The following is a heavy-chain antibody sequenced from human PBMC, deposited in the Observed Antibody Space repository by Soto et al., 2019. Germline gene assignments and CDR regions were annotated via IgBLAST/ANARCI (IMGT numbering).Heavy chain of an antibody. Sequence: QVQLVQSGAEVKKPGASVKVSCKASGYTFTGYYMHWVRQAPGQGLEWMGWINPNSGGTNYAQKLQGRVTLTRDTSISTAYMELGRLRSDDTAVYYCARGGGGSSSYYYYGMDVWGQGTTVTVSS. V-gene: IGHV1-2*02. CDR3: ARGGGGSSSYYYYGMDV. CDR1: GYTFTGYY. D-gene: IGHD6-6*01. CDR2: INPNSGGT. J-gene: IGHJ6*02.